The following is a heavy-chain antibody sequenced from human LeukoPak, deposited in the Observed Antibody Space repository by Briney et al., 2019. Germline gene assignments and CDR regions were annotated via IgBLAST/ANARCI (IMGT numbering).Heavy chain of an antibody. J-gene: IGHJ4*02. CDR1: GFTFSSYA. CDR3: ARAPRHYCSSTSCYSYYFDY. V-gene: IGHV3-30*04. D-gene: IGHD2-2*01. Sequence: GGCLRLSCAASGFTFSSYAMHWVRQAPGKGLEWVAVMSDDGSNKYYADSVKGRFTISRDNSKNTLYLQMNSLRAEDTAVYYCARAPRHYCSSTSCYSYYFDYWGQGTLVTVSS. CDR2: MSDDGSNK.